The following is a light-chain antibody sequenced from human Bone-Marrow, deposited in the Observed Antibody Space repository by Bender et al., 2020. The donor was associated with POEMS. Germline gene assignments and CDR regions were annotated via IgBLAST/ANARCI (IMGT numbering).Light chain of an antibody. CDR3: SSYAGTNDLP. Sequence: QSALTQPASVSGSRGQSITISCTGTSSDVGTHNLVSWYQQHPGKAPKLIIYDVYERPSGVPDRFSGSKSGNTASLTVSGLQADDEANYYCSSYAGTNDLPFGGGTKLTVL. V-gene: IGLV2-8*01. CDR1: SSDVGTHNL. J-gene: IGLJ2*01. CDR2: DVY.